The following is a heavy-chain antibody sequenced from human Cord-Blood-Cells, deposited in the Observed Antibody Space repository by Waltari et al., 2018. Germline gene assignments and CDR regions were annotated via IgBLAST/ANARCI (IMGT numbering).Heavy chain of an antibody. CDR3: ARGEYSSSWYDY. CDR2: SNPNSGNT. Sequence: QVQPVQSGAEVKKPGASVTVSCKASGYNFTSYDSNWVRQATGQGLEWMGWSNPNSGNTGYAQKFQGRVTMTRNTSISTAYMELSSLRSEDTAVYYCARGEYSSSWYDYWGQGTLVTVSS. V-gene: IGHV1-8*01. CDR1: GYNFTSYD. D-gene: IGHD6-13*01. J-gene: IGHJ4*02.